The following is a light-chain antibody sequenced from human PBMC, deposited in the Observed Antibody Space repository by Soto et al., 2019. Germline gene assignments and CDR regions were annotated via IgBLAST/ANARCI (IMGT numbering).Light chain of an antibody. CDR1: QSVSSY. V-gene: IGKV3-20*01. CDR2: DAS. J-gene: IGKJ4*01. Sequence: VMTQSPLSLPVTLGQPASISCRASQSVSSYLAWYQQKPGQAPRLLIYDASNRATGIPARFSGSGSGTDFTLTISRLEPEDFAVYYCQQYGSSPLTFGGGTKVDI. CDR3: QQYGSSPLT.